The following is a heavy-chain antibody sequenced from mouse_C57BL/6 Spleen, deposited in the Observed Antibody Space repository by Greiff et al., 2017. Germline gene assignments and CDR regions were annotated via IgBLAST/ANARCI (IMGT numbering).Heavy chain of an antibody. Sequence: VQLQQPGAELVRPGSSVKLSCKASGYTFTSYWMQWVKQRPIQGLEWIGNIDPSDSETHYNQKFKDKATLTVDKSSSTAYMQLSSLTSKDSAVYYCAREGLRLDCWGQGTTLTVSS. CDR1: GYTFTSYW. V-gene: IGHV1-52*01. J-gene: IGHJ2*01. D-gene: IGHD3-2*02. CDR2: IDPSDSET. CDR3: AREGLRLDC.